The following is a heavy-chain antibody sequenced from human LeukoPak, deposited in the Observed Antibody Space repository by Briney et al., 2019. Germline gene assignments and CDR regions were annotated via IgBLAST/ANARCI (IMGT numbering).Heavy chain of an antibody. CDR3: ARPGSVTIASLIDY. CDR2: INPNSGGI. Sequence: ASVTVSFKTSGYTFTVYYIHWVRQAPGQGREWMGWINPNSGGINYAQKFQGRVTMTRDTSISTAYMELSRLRSDDTAVYYCARPGSVTIASLIDYWGQGTLVTVSS. CDR1: GYTFTVYY. D-gene: IGHD4-17*01. J-gene: IGHJ4*02. V-gene: IGHV1-2*02.